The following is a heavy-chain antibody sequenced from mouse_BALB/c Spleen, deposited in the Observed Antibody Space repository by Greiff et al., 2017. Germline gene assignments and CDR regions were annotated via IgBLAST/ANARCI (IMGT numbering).Heavy chain of an antibody. CDR1: GFTFSDYY. Sequence: EVKLVESGGGLVKPGGSLKLSCAASGFTFSDYYMYWVRQTPEKRLEWVATISDGGSYTYYPDSVKGRFTISRDNAKNNLYLQMSSLKSEDTAMYYCAREPPFAYWGQGTLVTVSA. CDR2: ISDGGSYT. J-gene: IGHJ3*01. V-gene: IGHV5-4*02. CDR3: AREPPFAY.